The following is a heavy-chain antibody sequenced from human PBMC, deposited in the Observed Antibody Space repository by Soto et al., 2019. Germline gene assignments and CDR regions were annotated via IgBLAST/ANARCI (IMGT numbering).Heavy chain of an antibody. CDR3: AKSRGRWGATDSGSYSDY. CDR2: IVSSSTST. CDR1: GFTFNTYA. J-gene: IGHJ4*02. V-gene: IGHV3-23*01. Sequence: EVQLLESGGGLAQPGGSLRLSCAASGFTFNTYAMSWVRQAPGKGLEWVSTIVSSSTSTYYADSVQGRFTISRDNSKNTLYLQMNSLRAEDTAVYYCAKSRGRWGATDSGSYSDYCGQGTLVTVSS. D-gene: IGHD1-26*01.